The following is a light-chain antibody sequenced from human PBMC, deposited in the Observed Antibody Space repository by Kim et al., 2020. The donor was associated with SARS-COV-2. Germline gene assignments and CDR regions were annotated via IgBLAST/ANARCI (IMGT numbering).Light chain of an antibody. CDR2: GAS. J-gene: IGKJ1*01. CDR1: QSVSSN. V-gene: IGKV3-15*01. CDR3: QQYNNWPPWT. Sequence: SPGGSAPLSCRASQSVSSNLAWYQQKPGQAPRLLIYGASTRATGIPARFSGSGSGTEFTLTISSLQSEDFAVYYCQQYNNWPPWTFGQGTKVEIK.